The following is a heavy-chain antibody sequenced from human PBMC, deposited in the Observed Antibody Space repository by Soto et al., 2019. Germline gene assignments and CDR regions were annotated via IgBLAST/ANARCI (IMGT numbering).Heavy chain of an antibody. J-gene: IGHJ3*02. D-gene: IGHD2-15*01. CDR2: ISTSSRTI. Sequence: EVQLVESGGGLVQPGGSLRLSCAASGFTFSSYSMNWVRQAPGKGLEWVSYISTSSRTIYYADSVKGRFTISRDNAKNSLYLQMNSLRAEDTAVFYCARGYCSGGSCYSGDAFDIWGQGTMVTVSS. V-gene: IGHV3-48*01. CDR1: GFTFSSYS. CDR3: ARGYCSGGSCYSGDAFDI.